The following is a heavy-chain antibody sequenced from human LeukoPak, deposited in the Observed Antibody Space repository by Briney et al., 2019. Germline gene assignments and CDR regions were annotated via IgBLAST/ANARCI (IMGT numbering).Heavy chain of an antibody. CDR3: ARGGVYCSGGSCYSGNWFDP. D-gene: IGHD2-15*01. V-gene: IGHV1-8*01. CDR2: MNPNSGNT. Sequence: ASVKVSCKASGYTFTSYDINWVRQATGQGLEWMGWMNPNSGNTGYAQKFQGRVTMTRNTSISTAYMELSSLRSEDTAVYYCARGGVYCSGGSCYSGNWFDPWGQGALVTVSS. CDR1: GYTFTSYD. J-gene: IGHJ5*02.